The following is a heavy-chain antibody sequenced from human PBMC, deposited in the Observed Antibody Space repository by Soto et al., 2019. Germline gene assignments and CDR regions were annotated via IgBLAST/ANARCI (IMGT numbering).Heavy chain of an antibody. CDR1: GYTFTNYG. V-gene: IGHV1-18*01. D-gene: IGHD2-2*01. J-gene: IGHJ6*02. CDR3: ARGRYCSSPFCYVDRMAV. CDR2: ISADNGNT. Sequence: ASVKVSCKASGYTFTNYGISWVRQAPGQGFEWMGWISADNGNTNYAQKLQGRVTMTTDTATNTAYMELRSLRSDDTAVYYCARGRYCSSPFCYVDRMAVGGQGTTVPVSS.